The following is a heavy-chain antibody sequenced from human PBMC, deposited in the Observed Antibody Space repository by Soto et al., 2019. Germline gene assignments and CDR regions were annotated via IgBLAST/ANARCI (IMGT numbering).Heavy chain of an antibody. CDR3: ARVWVTNDYYYYGMDV. J-gene: IGHJ6*02. D-gene: IGHD2-21*02. V-gene: IGHV1-2*02. Sequence: VQLVQSGAEVKKPGASVKVSCKASGYTFTGYYMHWVRQAPGQGLEWMGWINPNSGGTNYAQKFQGRVTMTRDTSISTAYMELSRLRSDDTAVYYCARVWVTNDYYYYGMDVWGQGTTVTVSS. CDR1: GYTFTGYY. CDR2: INPNSGGT.